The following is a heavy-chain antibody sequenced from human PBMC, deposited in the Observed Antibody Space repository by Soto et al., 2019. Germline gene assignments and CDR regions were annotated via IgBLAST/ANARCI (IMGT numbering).Heavy chain of an antibody. J-gene: IGHJ4*02. CDR3: ARGTYFDSAWGTYRVGSSGCFDY. Sequence: QVQLQESGPGLVKPSQTLSLTCSISGGSISSGDNYWSWIRQPPGKGLEWIGYIHSSGSTFYNPSLESRVTISIDTSKNQFSLKLSSVTAADTAVYSCARGTYFDSAWGTYRVGSSGCFDYWGQGTLVSVYS. CDR1: GGSISSGDNY. CDR2: IHSSGST. V-gene: IGHV4-30-4*01. D-gene: IGHD3-16*02.